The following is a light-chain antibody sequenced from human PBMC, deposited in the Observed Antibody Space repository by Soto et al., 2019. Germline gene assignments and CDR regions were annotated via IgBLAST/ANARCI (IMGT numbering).Light chain of an antibody. CDR2: DDS. CDR1: NIGTKS. J-gene: IGLJ2*01. V-gene: IGLV3-21*02. CDR3: QVWDGSSDQVI. Sequence: GPGQTARITCGGDNIGTKSVHWNQQKPGQAPVLVVYDDSDRPSGIPERFSGSNSGNTATLTISRVEAGDEAAYYCQVWDGSSDQVIFGGGTKLTVL.